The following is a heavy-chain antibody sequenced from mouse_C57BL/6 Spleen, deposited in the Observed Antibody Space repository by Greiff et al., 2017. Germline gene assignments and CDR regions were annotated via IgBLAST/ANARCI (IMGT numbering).Heavy chain of an antibody. D-gene: IGHD1-1*01. V-gene: IGHV3-6*01. Sequence: VQLQESGPGLVKPSQSLSLTCSVTGYSITSGYYWNWIRQFPGNKLEWMGYISYDGSNNYNPSLKNRISITRDTSKNQFFLKLNSVTTEDTATYYCARGGGLYGSSYRYFDVWGTGTTVTVSS. CDR2: ISYDGSN. CDR1: GYSITSGYY. J-gene: IGHJ1*03. CDR3: ARGGGLYGSSYRYFDV.